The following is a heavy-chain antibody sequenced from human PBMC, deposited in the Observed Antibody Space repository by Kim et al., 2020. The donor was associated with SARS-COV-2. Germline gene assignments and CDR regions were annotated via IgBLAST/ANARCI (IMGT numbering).Heavy chain of an antibody. Sequence: GSVKGRFTISRDTSKNTLYLQMNSLRAEDTAVYYCAKESDYSSGWSPPYYWGQGTLVTVSS. D-gene: IGHD6-19*01. V-gene: IGHV3-23*01. CDR3: AKESDYSSGWSPPYY. J-gene: IGHJ4*02.